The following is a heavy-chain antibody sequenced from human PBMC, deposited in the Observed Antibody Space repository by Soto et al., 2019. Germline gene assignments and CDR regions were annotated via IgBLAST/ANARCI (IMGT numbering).Heavy chain of an antibody. J-gene: IGHJ6*02. CDR3: AGYCSSSICHEDHYFALEV. CDR2: ISEGGST. D-gene: IGHD2-2*01. Sequence: PSETLSLTCNVSGASIYTYYLNWIRQSPGKGLEWIGYISEGGSTNSNPSLDIRVTISLDTSKKQVYLKLSSVSVADTARHFCAGYCSSSICHEDHYFALEVWAQGTTVPVSS. CDR1: GASIYTYY. V-gene: IGHV4-59*01.